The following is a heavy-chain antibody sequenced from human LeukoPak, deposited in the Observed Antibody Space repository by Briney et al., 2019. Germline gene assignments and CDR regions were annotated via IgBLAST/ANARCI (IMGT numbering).Heavy chain of an antibody. V-gene: IGHV3-20*04. CDR2: INWNGVST. CDR3: ARVRYCSVGSCYGNWYDP. CDR1: GFTFDDYG. J-gene: IGHJ5*02. D-gene: IGHD2-15*01. Sequence: GGSLRLSCAASGFTFDDYGMSWVRQAPGKGLEWVSGINWNGVSTGYADSVKGRFTISRDNGKNSLYLQMNSLRAEDTAVYYCARVRYCSVGSCYGNWYDPWGQGTLVTVSS.